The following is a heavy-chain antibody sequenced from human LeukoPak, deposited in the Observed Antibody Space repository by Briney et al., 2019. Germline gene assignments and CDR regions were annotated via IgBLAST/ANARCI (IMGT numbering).Heavy chain of an antibody. V-gene: IGHV1-8*01. Sequence: GASVKVSCKAARYTCTSYDINWVRQAPGQGLEWMGWMNPDSGNTGCAQKFQGRVTMTRNTSINTAYMELGGLTSDDTAIYFCTRGSHRGYCTTSDCYTVDFWGQGTLVSVSS. CDR2: MNPDSGNT. D-gene: IGHD2-8*01. J-gene: IGHJ4*02. CDR1: RYTCTSYD. CDR3: TRGSHRGYCTTSDCYTVDF.